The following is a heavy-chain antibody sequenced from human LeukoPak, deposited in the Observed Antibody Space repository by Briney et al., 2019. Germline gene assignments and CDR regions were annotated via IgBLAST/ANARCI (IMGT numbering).Heavy chain of an antibody. J-gene: IGHJ4*02. D-gene: IGHD6-19*01. Sequence: ASVKVSCKASGYTFTSYGIGWVRQAPGQGLAWMGWISAYNGNTNSAQKLQGRVTMTTDTSTSTAYMELRSLRSDDTAVYYCARAPAGNSGWYNFDYWGQGTLVTVSS. CDR2: ISAYNGNT. CDR1: GYTFTSYG. CDR3: ARAPAGNSGWYNFDY. V-gene: IGHV1-18*01.